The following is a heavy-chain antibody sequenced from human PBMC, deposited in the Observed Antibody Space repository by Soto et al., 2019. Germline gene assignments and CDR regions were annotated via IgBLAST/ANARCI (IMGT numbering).Heavy chain of an antibody. CDR1: GGSISSYY. CDR3: ARGGYSGYVELDY. Sequence: SETLSLTCTVSGGSISSYYWSWIRQPPGKGLEWIGYIYYSGSTNYNPSLKSRVTISVDTSKSQFSLKLSSVTAADTAVYYCARGGYSGYVELDYWGQGTLVTVSS. CDR2: IYYSGST. V-gene: IGHV4-59*01. D-gene: IGHD5-12*01. J-gene: IGHJ4*02.